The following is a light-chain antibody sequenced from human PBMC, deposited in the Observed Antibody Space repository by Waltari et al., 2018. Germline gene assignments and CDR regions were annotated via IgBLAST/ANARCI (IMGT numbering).Light chain of an antibody. CDR2: AVD. J-gene: IGLJ3*02. V-gene: IGLV2-11*01. CDR3: CSYAGSYTPWV. CDR1: SSDVGGYNY. Sequence: QSALTQPRSVSGSPGQSVTISCTGTSSDVGGYNYFSWYQQHPGKAPKLMFFAVDKRPSGVPDRFAGSKSGNTAALTVSGLQAEDEADYYCCSYAGSYTPWVFGGGTELTVL.